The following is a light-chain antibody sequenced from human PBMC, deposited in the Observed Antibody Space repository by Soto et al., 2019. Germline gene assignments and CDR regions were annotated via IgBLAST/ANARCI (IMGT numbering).Light chain of an antibody. CDR2: GAS. CDR1: QSVNSR. J-gene: IGKJ4*01. Sequence: EIVLTQSPGTLSLSPGERATLSCRASQSVNSRLAWYQRKPGQAPRLLIYGASRRATGIPDRFSGSASGTEFTLTISSLQSEDFAVYYCQQYNNWPLTFGGGTKVDIK. CDR3: QQYNNWPLT. V-gene: IGKV3D-15*01.